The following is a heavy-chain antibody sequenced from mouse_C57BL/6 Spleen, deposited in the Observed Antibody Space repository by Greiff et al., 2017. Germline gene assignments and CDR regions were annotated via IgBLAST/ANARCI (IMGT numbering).Heavy chain of an antibody. CDR3: ARYYGGSSFAY. V-gene: IGHV1-53*01. J-gene: IGHJ3*01. Sequence: ASGYTFTSYWMHWVKQRPGHGLEWFGNINPSNGGTNYNEKFKSKATLTVDKSSSTAYMQLSSLTSEDSAVYYCARYYGGSSFAYWGQGTLVTVSA. CDR1: GYTFTSYW. D-gene: IGHD1-1*01. CDR2: INPSNGGT.